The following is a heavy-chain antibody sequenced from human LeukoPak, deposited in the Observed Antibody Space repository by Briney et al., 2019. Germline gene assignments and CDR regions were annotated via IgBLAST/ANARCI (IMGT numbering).Heavy chain of an antibody. V-gene: IGHV3-23*01. Sequence: QPGGSLRLSCAASGFTFSRYSLNWVRQAPGKGLEWVSAISGSGGSTYYADSVKGRFTISRDNSKNTLYLQMNSLRAEDTAVYYCAKRQGSSGLDYWGQGTLVTVSS. CDR1: GFTFSRYS. CDR2: ISGSGGST. CDR3: AKRQGSSGLDY. D-gene: IGHD3-22*01. J-gene: IGHJ4*02.